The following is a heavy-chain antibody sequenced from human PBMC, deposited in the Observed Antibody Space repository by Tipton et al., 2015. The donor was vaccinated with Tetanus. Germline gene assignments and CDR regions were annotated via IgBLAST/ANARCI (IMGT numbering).Heavy chain of an antibody. J-gene: IGHJ4*02. V-gene: IGHV4-61*08. CDR3: ARICDFWSGYYSDH. D-gene: IGHD3-3*01. CDR2: VSGSGTT. CDR1: GASLRGGDYH. Sequence: TLSLTCTVSGASLRGGDYHWSWIRQPPGKGLEWLAYVSGSGTTNSNYYLKSRITMTRDTSRNQFSLTLTSVTAADTAVYYCARICDFWSGYYSDHWGQGTLVTVSS.